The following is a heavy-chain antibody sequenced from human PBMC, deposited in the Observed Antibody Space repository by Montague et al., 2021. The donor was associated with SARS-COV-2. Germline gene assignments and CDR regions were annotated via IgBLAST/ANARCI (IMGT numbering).Heavy chain of an antibody. J-gene: IGHJ6*02. Sequence: SETLSLTCTVSGGSISSSSYYWGWIRQPPGKGLEWIGSIYYSGSTYYNPSLKSRVTISVDTSKNQFSLKLSSVTAADTAVYYCARVGRKQLVVLCGMDVWGQGTTVTVSS. CDR2: IYYSGST. CDR3: ARVGRKQLVVLCGMDV. V-gene: IGHV4-39*07. CDR1: GGSISSSSYY. D-gene: IGHD6-13*01.